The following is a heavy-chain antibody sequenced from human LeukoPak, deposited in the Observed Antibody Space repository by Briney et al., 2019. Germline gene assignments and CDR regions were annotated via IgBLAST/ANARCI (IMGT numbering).Heavy chain of an antibody. CDR2: LYYSGST. Sequence: SETLSLTCNVSGGSISSSYYYWGWIRQPPGKGLEWVGSLYYSGSTYYNPSLKSRVTISIDTSKNQFSLKLSSVTAADTAVYYCVGASGRSYYDSSVAYWGQGTLVTVSS. J-gene: IGHJ4*02. V-gene: IGHV4-39*07. CDR1: GGSISSSYYY. D-gene: IGHD3-22*01. CDR3: VGASGRSYYDSSVAY.